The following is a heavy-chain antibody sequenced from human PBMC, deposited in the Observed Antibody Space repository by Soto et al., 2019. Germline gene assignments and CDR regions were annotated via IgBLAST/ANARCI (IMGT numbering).Heavy chain of an antibody. CDR3: XXXXXXSVRYKSPDY. J-gene: IGHJ4*02. CDR2: IRNKANSYAT. D-gene: IGHD1-20*01. Sequence: EVQLVESGGGLVQPGGSLRLSCEASGFTFSDYYMDWVRQAPGKGLEWVGRIRNKANSYATHHGASVQGRFIVSRDDXMXSXXXXXXXXXXXXXXXXXXXXXXXXSVRYKSPDYWGQGILVTVSS. CDR1: GFTFSDYY. V-gene: IGHV3-72*01.